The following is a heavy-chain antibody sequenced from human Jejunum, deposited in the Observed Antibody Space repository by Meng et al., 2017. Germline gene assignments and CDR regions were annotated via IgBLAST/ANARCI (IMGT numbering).Heavy chain of an antibody. D-gene: IGHD1-14*01. J-gene: IGHJ4*02. CDR1: GGSSSGFY. CDR2: IHPSGST. V-gene: IGHV4-34*01. CDR3: TRGTDRAKSGDY. Sequence: QVQLHQWGAGLLKPSETLSLTCAVYGGSSSGFYLSWIRQPPGKGLEWIGEIHPSGSTDYNPSLKSRLTISLDTSKNQFSLSLYSATAADTGIYYCTRGTDRAKSGDYWGQGTLVTVSS.